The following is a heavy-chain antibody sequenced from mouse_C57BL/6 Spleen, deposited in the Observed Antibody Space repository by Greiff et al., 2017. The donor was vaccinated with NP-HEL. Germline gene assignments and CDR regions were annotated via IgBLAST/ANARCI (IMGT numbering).Heavy chain of an antibody. Sequence: QVQLQQPGTELVKPGASVKLSCKASGYTFTSYWLHWVKQRPGQGLEWIGNINPSNGGTNYNEKFKSKATLTVDKSSSTAYMQLSSLTSEDSAVYYCARSGPYYYGPDYWGQGTTLTVSS. J-gene: IGHJ2*01. D-gene: IGHD1-1*01. CDR1: GYTFTSYW. CDR3: ARSGPYYYGPDY. CDR2: INPSNGGT. V-gene: IGHV1-53*01.